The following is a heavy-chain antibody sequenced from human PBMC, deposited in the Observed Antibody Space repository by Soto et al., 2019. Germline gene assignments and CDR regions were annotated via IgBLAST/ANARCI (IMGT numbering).Heavy chain of an antibody. CDR1: GYTFTSYG. CDR2: ISAYNGNT. V-gene: IGHV1-18*01. CDR3: ASTENGFGIAVAGAFDY. J-gene: IGHJ4*02. D-gene: IGHD6-19*01. Sequence: QVQLVQSGAEVKKPGASVKVSCKASGYTFTSYGISWVRQAPGQGLEWMGWISAYNGNTNYAQKLQGRVTMTTDTSTSTAYMELRSLRSDDTAVYYCASTENGFGIAVAGAFDYWGQGTLVTVSS.